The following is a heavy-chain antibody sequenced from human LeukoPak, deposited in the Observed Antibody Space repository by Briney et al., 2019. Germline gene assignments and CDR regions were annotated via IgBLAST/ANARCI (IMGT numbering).Heavy chain of an antibody. D-gene: IGHD3-10*01. CDR2: IYYSGNT. CDR1: GGSVSSGTYY. J-gene: IGHJ4*02. V-gene: IGHV4-61*01. CDR3: ARVRYYYGSGSYSDY. Sequence: KPSETLSLTCTVSGGSVSSGTYYWSWIRQPPGKGLEWIGYIYYSGNTNYSPSLKSRVTISVDTSKNQFSLKLNSVTAADTAVYYCARVRYYYGSGSYSDYWGQGTLVTVSS.